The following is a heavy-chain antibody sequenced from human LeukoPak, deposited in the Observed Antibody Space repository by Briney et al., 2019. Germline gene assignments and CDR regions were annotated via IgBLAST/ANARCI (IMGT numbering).Heavy chain of an antibody. V-gene: IGHV3-7*01. Sequence: AGGSLRLSCIASGFTFSNNWMSWVRQAPGKGLEWVASVNKDASEKSYVGSVRGRFTISRDNSKNTLYLQMNSLRAEDTAVYYCARGELGDNYFDYWGQGTLVTVSS. CDR3: ARGELGDNYFDY. D-gene: IGHD4-17*01. CDR2: VNKDASEK. J-gene: IGHJ4*02. CDR1: GFTFSNNW.